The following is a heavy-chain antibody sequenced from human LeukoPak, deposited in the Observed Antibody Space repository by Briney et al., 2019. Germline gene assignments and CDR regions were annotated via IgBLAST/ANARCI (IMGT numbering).Heavy chain of an antibody. Sequence: ASVKVSCKASGFTFTDYYMHWVRQAPGQGLEWMGWISAYNGNANYAQKLQGRVTMTTDTSTSTAYMELRSLRSDDTAVYYCARLLWFGELFYWYYFDYWGQGTLVTVSS. J-gene: IGHJ4*02. D-gene: IGHD3-10*01. CDR3: ARLLWFGELFYWYYFDY. V-gene: IGHV1-18*04. CDR2: ISAYNGNA. CDR1: GFTFTDYY.